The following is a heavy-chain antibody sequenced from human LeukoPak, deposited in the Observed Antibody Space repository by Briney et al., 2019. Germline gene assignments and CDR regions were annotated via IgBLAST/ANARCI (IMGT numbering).Heavy chain of an antibody. J-gene: IGHJ4*02. V-gene: IGHV1-46*01. CDR1: GYTFTSYY. Sequence: ASVKVSCKASGYTFTSYYMHWVRQAPGQGLEWMGIINPSGGSTSYAQKFQGRVTMTRDTSTSTVYMELSSLRSEDTAVYYCARGEVVPAATPFILGAKGGTYWGQGTLVTVSS. D-gene: IGHD2-2*01. CDR3: ARGEVVPAATPFILGAKGGTY. CDR2: INPSGGST.